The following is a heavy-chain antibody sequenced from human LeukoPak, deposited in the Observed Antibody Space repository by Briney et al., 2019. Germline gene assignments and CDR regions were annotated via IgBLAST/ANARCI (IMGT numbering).Heavy chain of an antibody. D-gene: IGHD2-2*02. CDR2: ISGSGSTI. CDR3: ARSPLGRGYCSSTSCNNYYYYGMDV. V-gene: IGHV3-48*03. J-gene: IGHJ6*04. CDR1: GFTFSSYE. Sequence: GGSLRLSCAASGFTFSSYEMNWVRQAPGKGLEWVSYISGSGSTIYYADSVKGRFTISRDNAKNSLYLQMNSLRAEDTAVYYCARSPLGRGYCSSTSCNNYYYYGMDVWGKGTTVTVSS.